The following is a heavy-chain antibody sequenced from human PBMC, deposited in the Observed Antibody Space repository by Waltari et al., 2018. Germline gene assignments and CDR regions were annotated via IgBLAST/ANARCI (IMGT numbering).Heavy chain of an antibody. CDR2: HSCNGDSK. Sequence: EVQLLESGGGLVQPGGSLRLSCAASGFTFSSYAMSWVRQAPGKGLEWFSTHSCNGDSKYYADSVKGRFTFSRDHSKNSLYLLMNSLVAQETAVYYCAKGDFYDCNAHYYSYFDYWGQGTLVTVSS. CDR1: GFTFSSYA. J-gene: IGHJ4*02. D-gene: IGHD3-22*01. CDR3: AKGDFYDCNAHYYSYFDY. V-gene: IGHV3-23*01.